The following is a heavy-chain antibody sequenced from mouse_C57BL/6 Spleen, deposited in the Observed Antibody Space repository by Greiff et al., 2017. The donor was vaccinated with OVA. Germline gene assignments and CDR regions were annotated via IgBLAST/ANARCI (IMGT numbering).Heavy chain of an antibody. CDR1: GFTFSDYY. CDR3: ARDSGLRPMDY. V-gene: IGHV5-16*01. D-gene: IGHD2-2*01. J-gene: IGHJ4*01. Sequence: EVHLVESEGGLVQPGSSMKLSCTASGFTFSDYYMAWVRQVPEKGLEWVANINYDGSSTYYLDSLKSRFIISRDNAKNILYLQMSSLKSEDTATYYCARDSGLRPMDYWGQGTSVTVSS. CDR2: INYDGSST.